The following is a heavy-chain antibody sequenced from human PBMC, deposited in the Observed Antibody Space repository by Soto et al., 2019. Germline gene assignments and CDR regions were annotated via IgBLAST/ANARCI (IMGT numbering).Heavy chain of an antibody. Sequence: SETVSLTCAVSGDSFSSSRSYWGSIRPPPGKGLAWIGSIYYSGSTYYNPSLKSRVTISVDTSKNQCSLKLSSVTAADTAVYYCARHDAPNYDFWSGPTFYDAFDIWGQGTMVTVSS. J-gene: IGHJ3*02. V-gene: IGHV4-39*01. D-gene: IGHD3-3*01. CDR2: IYYSGST. CDR3: ARHDAPNYDFWSGPTFYDAFDI. CDR1: GDSFSSSRSY.